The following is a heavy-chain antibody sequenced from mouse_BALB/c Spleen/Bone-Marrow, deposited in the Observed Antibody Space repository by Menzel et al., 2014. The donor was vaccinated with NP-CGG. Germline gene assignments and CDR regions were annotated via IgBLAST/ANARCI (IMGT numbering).Heavy chain of an antibody. V-gene: IGHV14-4*02. CDR2: IDPENGDT. J-gene: IGHJ2*01. Sequence: VQLQQSGAELVRSGASVKLSCTASGFNIKYYYMLWVKQRPEQGLEWIGWIDPENGDTEYAPKFQCKATMTADTSSNTAYLQLSSLTAEYTAVCYCDAGGYVDYWGQGTTLTVSS. CDR1: GFNIKYYY. CDR3: DAGGYVDY.